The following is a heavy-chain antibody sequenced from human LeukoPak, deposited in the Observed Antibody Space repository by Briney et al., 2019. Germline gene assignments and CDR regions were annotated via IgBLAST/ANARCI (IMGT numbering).Heavy chain of an antibody. CDR2: IYYSGST. Sequence: KSSETLSLTCTVSGGSIRSYYWSWIRQPPGKGLEWIAYIYYSGSTNYNPSLKSRVTISVDTSKNQFSLKLSSVTAADTAVYYCARGRHQLELHYWGQGTLVTVSS. J-gene: IGHJ4*02. CDR1: GGSIRSYY. V-gene: IGHV4-59*01. CDR3: ARGRHQLELHY. D-gene: IGHD1-7*01.